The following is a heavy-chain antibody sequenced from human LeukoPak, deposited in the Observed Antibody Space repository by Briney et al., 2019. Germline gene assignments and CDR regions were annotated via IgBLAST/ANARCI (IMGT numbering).Heavy chain of an antibody. Sequence: PGGSLRLSCATAGFTFSTSWMHWVSQAPGKRLVWVSRINTDGNTRDNADSVKGRFTISRDNAKNTLYLQMNSLRAEDTAVYYCVRDMGYYDKVWGQGTLVTVSS. CDR3: VRDMGYYDKV. CDR2: INTDGNTR. CDR1: GFTFSTSW. D-gene: IGHD3-22*01. J-gene: IGHJ4*02. V-gene: IGHV3-74*01.